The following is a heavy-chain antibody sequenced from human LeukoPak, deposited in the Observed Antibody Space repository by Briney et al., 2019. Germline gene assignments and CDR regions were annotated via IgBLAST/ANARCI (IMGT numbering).Heavy chain of an antibody. D-gene: IGHD3-22*01. CDR3: AKDLPLSYYDSSGFFDY. CDR1: GFTFSSYA. V-gene: IGHV3-23*01. CDR2: ISGSGGST. J-gene: IGHJ4*02. Sequence: GESLRLSCAASGFTFSSYAMSWVRQAPGKGLEWVSAISGSGGSTYYADSVKGRFTISRDNSKNTLYLQMNSLRAEDTAVYYCAKDLPLSYYDSSGFFDYWGQGTLVTVSS.